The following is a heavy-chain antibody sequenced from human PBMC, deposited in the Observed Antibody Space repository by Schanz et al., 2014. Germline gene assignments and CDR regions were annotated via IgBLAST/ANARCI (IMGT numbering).Heavy chain of an antibody. J-gene: IGHJ4*02. V-gene: IGHV3-NL1*01. Sequence: QVQLVESGGGVVQPGRSLRLSCAASGFTFSSYGMHWVRQAPGKGLEWVSAISGSGGSTYYADSVKGRFTISRDNSKNTLYLQMNSLRAEDTAVYYCARAHGNNWYGKGLDYWGQGTLVTVSS. CDR2: ISGSGGST. D-gene: IGHD1-1*01. CDR3: ARAHGNNWYGKGLDY. CDR1: GFTFSSYG.